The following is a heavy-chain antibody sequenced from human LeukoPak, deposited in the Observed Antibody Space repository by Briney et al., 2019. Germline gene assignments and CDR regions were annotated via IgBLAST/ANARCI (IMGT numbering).Heavy chain of an antibody. D-gene: IGHD1-26*01. J-gene: IGHJ6*03. CDR2: IYSGGST. CDR3: ARGKWELLREPYYYYYMDV. CDR1: GFTVSSNY. V-gene: IGHV3-53*01. Sequence: GGSLRLSCAASGFTVSSNYMSWVRQAPGKGLEWVSVIYSGGSTYYADSVKGRFTISRDNSKNTLYLQMNSLRAEDTAVYYCARGKWELLREPYYYYYMDVWGKGTTVTISS.